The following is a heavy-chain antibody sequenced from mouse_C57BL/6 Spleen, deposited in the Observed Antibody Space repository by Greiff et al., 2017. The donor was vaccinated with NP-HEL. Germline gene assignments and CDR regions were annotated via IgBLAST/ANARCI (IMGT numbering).Heavy chain of an antibody. CDR3: VRHGLLFYAMDY. CDR1: GFSFNTYA. V-gene: IGHV10-1*01. D-gene: IGHD2-3*01. CDR2: IRSKSNNYAT. J-gene: IGHJ4*01. Sequence: EVQLVESGGGLVQPKGSLKLSCAASGFSFNTYAMNWVRQAPGKGLEWVARIRSKSNNYATYYADSVKDRFTIPRDDSESMLYLQMNNLKTEDTAMYYCVRHGLLFYAMDYWGQGTSVTVSS.